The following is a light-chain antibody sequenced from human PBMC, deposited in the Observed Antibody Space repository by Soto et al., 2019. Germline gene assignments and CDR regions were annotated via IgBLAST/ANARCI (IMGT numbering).Light chain of an antibody. V-gene: IGKV1-33*01. Sequence: DIQMTQSPSSLSASVGDRVTITCQASQDISNHLNWYQQKPGKAPKLLIYVASNLDTGVPSRFSGSGSGTEFTFTISSLQPDDFATYYCQQYNSYSWTFGQGTKVDIK. CDR1: QDISNH. CDR3: QQYNSYSWT. CDR2: VAS. J-gene: IGKJ1*01.